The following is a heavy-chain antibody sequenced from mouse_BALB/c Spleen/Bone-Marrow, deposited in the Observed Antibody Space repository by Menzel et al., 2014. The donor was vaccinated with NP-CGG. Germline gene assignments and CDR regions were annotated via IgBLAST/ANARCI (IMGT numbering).Heavy chain of an antibody. J-gene: IGHJ4*01. CDR1: GFSLSSYG. V-gene: IGHV2-9*02. CDR2: VWAGGST. Sequence: VKVVESGPGLVSPSQLLSIPCTVSGFSLSSYGLHWVRQPPGKGLEWLGVVWAGGSTNYNSALMSRLSISRDNSKSXVFLKMNSLQTDDTAMYYCARPYYYGSYYAMDYWGQGTSVTVSS. CDR3: ARPYYYGSYYAMDY. D-gene: IGHD1-1*01.